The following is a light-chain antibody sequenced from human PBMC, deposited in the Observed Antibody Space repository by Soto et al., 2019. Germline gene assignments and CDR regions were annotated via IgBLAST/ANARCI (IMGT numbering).Light chain of an antibody. J-gene: IGLJ1*01. V-gene: IGLV2-11*01. CDR2: DVS. Sequence: QSALTQPRSVSGSPGQSVAISCTGTSSDVGGYNYVSWYQQYPGKAPKLMIYDVSKRPSGVPDRFSGSKSGNTASLTISGLQAEDEADYYCCSYAGSRYVFGSGTKLTVL. CDR3: CSYAGSRYV. CDR1: SSDVGGYNY.